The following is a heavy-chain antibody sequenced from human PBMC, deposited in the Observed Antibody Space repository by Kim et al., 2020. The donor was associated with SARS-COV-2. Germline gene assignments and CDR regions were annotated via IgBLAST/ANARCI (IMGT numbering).Heavy chain of an antibody. J-gene: IGHJ3*02. Sequence: SVKGRFTISRDNSKNTLYLQMNSLRAEDTAVYYCAKDVVWFGELLRAFDIWGQGTMVTVSS. V-gene: IGHV3-23*01. CDR3: AKDVVWFGELLRAFDI. D-gene: IGHD3-10*01.